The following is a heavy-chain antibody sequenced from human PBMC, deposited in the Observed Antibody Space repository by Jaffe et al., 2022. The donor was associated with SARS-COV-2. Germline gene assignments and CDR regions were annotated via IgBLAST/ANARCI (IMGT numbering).Heavy chain of an antibody. CDR3: ADVLLG. CDR1: GFTFNSYW. V-gene: IGHV3-7*03. Sequence: EVQLVESGGGLVQPGGSLRLTCAASGFTFNSYWMNWVRQAPGKGLEWVANIKQDGSQKNYVDSVRGRFTISRDNAKNSLYLQMNSLRVEDTAVYYCADVLLGWGQGTLVTVSS. D-gene: IGHD3-16*01. J-gene: IGHJ4*02. CDR2: IKQDGSQK.